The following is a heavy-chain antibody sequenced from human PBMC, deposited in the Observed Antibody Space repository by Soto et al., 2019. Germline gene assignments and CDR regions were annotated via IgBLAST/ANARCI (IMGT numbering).Heavy chain of an antibody. Sequence: PSETLSLTCTVSGGFISDYYWTWIRQIPGKGLEYIGYNYYRGSTNYNPSLKSRVTISVDMSKKQFSLKLNSVTAADTAVYYCARGVRFFDWLFPSMDVWGQGTTVTVSS. D-gene: IGHD3-9*01. CDR2: NYYRGST. CDR1: GGFISDYY. J-gene: IGHJ6*02. CDR3: ARGVRFFDWLFPSMDV. V-gene: IGHV4-59*08.